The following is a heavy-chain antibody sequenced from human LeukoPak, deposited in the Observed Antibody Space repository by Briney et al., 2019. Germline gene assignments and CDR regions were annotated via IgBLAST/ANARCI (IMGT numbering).Heavy chain of an antibody. V-gene: IGHV3-64*01. J-gene: IGHJ6*02. CDR1: GFTFSSYA. D-gene: IGHD5-12*01. CDR2: ISSNGGST. Sequence: GGSLRLSCAASGFTFSSYAMHWVRQAPGKGLEYVSAISSNGGSTYYANSVKGRFTISRDNSKNTLYLQMGSLRAEDMAVYYCARDMGIRSGYDRSDYYYYGMDVRGQGTTVTVSS. CDR3: ARDMGIRSGYDRSDYYYYGMDV.